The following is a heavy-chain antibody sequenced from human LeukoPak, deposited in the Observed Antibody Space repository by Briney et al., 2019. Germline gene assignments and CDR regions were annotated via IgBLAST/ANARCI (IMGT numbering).Heavy chain of an antibody. CDR1: GFTFDDYA. D-gene: IGHD6-13*01. CDR2: ISWNSGSI. J-gene: IGHJ5*02. CDR3: AKDYIAAGSFWFDP. V-gene: IGHV3-9*01. Sequence: GGSLRLSCAASGFTFDDYAMHWVRQAPGKGLEGVSGISWNSGSIGYADSVKGRFTISRDNAKNSLYLQMNSLRAEDTALYYCAKDYIAAGSFWFDPWGQGTLVTVSS.